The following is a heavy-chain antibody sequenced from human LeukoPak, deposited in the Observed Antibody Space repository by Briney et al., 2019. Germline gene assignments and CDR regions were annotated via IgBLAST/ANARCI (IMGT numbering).Heavy chain of an antibody. CDR1: GYTFTSYG. Sequence: ASVKVSCKASGYTFTSYGISWVRQAPGQGLEWMGWISAYNGNTNYAQKLQGRVTMTTDTSTSTAYMELRSLRSDDTAVYYCARVGGLLITGDYYDSSGHAFATDYWGQGTLVTVSS. CDR2: ISAYNGNT. D-gene: IGHD3-22*01. CDR3: ARVGGLLITGDYYDSSGHAFATDY. V-gene: IGHV1-18*01. J-gene: IGHJ4*02.